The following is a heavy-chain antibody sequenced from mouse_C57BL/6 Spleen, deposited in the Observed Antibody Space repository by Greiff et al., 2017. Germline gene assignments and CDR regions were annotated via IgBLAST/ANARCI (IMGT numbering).Heavy chain of an antibody. J-gene: IGHJ3*01. Sequence: EVHLVESGPGLVKPSQSLSLTCSVTGYSITSGYYWNWIRQFPGNKLEWMGYISYDGSNNYNHSLKNRISITRDPSKNPFFLKLNSVTTRDTATYYAARVDWAWFAYWGQGTLVTVSA. D-gene: IGHD4-1*01. CDR3: ARVDWAWFAY. CDR2: ISYDGSN. V-gene: IGHV3-6*01. CDR1: GYSITSGYY.